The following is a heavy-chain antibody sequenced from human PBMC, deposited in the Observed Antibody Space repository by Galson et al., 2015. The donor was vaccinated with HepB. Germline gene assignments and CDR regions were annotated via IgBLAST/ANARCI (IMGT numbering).Heavy chain of an antibody. Sequence: PALVKPTQTLTLTCTFSGFSLTTDGACVSWIRQPPGKALEWLALIDWDGNKYYRTSLKTRLTISKDTSKSQVVLTVSNMDPVDTATYYCARCRGGFYYYFYIDVWGQGTTVTVSS. CDR2: IDWDGNK. CDR1: GFSLTTDGAC. CDR3: ARCRGGFYYYFYIDV. V-gene: IGHV2-70*01. J-gene: IGHJ6*03. D-gene: IGHD3-10*01.